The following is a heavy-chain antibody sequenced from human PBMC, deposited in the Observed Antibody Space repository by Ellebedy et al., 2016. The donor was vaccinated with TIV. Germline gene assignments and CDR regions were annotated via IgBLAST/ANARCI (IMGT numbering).Heavy chain of an antibody. CDR1: GFTFSSYS. J-gene: IGHJ4*02. Sequence: GESLKISXAASGFTFSSYSMNWVRQAPGKGLEWVSYISSSSSTIYYADSVKGRFTISRDNAKNSLYLQMNSLRDEDTAVYYCARVGRGAAAAGKINPTDYWGQGTLVTVSS. CDR2: ISSSSSTI. V-gene: IGHV3-48*02. D-gene: IGHD6-13*01. CDR3: ARVGRGAAAAGKINPTDY.